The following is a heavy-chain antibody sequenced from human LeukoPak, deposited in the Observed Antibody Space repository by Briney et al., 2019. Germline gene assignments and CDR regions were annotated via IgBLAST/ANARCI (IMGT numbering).Heavy chain of an antibody. V-gene: IGHV1-46*01. J-gene: IGHJ4*02. CDR2: INPSGGSA. Sequence: GASVKVSCKASGYTFTSYYMHWVRQAPGQGLEWMGIINPSGGSASYAQKFQGRVTMTRDTSTSTVYMELSSLSSEDTAVYYCFVGLDKREFDYWGQGTLVTVSS. CDR3: FVGLDKREFDY. D-gene: IGHD3-16*01. CDR1: GYTFTSYY.